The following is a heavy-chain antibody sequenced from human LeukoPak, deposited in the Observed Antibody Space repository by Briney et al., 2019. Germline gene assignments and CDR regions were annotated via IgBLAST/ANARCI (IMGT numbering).Heavy chain of an antibody. CDR3: ARGGIAAAGYYYYYYMDV. Sequence: APVKVSCKASGYTYTSYDINWVRQATGQGLEWMGWMNPNSGNTGYAQKFQGRVTMTRNTSISTAYMELSSLRSEDTAVYYCARGGIAAAGYYYYYYMDVWGKGTTVTVSS. CDR2: MNPNSGNT. V-gene: IGHV1-8*01. J-gene: IGHJ6*03. CDR1: GYTYTSYD. D-gene: IGHD6-13*01.